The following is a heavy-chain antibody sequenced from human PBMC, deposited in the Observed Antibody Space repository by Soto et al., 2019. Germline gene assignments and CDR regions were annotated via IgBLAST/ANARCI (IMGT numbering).Heavy chain of an antibody. CDR2: IYYSGST. Sequence: SETLSLTCTFSGGSISSGGYYLSWIRQHPGKGLEWIGYIYYSGSTYYNPSLKSRVTISVDTSKNQFSLKLSSVTAADTAVYYCATALRADYFDYWGQGTLVTVSS. V-gene: IGHV4-31*03. CDR1: GGSISSGGYY. CDR3: ATALRADYFDY. J-gene: IGHJ4*02.